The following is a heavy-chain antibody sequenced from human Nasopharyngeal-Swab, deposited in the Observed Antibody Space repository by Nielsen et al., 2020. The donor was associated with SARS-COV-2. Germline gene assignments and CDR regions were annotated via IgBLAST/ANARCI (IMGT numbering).Heavy chain of an antibody. Sequence: GRSPRLSCVASGFTFRDYWMSWVRQAPAKGLEWVASIKQDGSEKNYVDSVKGRFTISRDNAKNSLFLQMDSLRTEDTAFYYCARVGGRTSPMGSWGQGTLVTVSS. D-gene: IGHD3-10*01. CDR2: IKQDGSEK. CDR3: ARVGGRTSPMGS. V-gene: IGHV3-7*01. J-gene: IGHJ4*02. CDR1: GFTFRDYW.